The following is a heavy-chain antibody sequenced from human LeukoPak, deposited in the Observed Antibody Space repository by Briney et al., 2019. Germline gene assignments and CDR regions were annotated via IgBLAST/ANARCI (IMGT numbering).Heavy chain of an antibody. CDR1: GGSISSYY. D-gene: IGHD5-12*01. CDR2: IYYSGST. Sequence: PSETLSLTCTVSGGSISSYYWSWIRQPPGKGLEWIGYIYYSGSTNYNPSLKSRVTISVDTSKNQFSLKLNSVAAADTAVYYCARVSGFDWESFYDYWGQGTLVTVSS. J-gene: IGHJ4*02. V-gene: IGHV4-59*01. CDR3: ARVSGFDWESFYDY.